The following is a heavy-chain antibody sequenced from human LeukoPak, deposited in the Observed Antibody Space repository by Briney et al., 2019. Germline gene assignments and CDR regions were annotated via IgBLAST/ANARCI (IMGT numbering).Heavy chain of an antibody. CDR1: GGSISSDYYY. CDR2: IYTSGST. Sequence: SETLSLTCTVSGGSISSDYYYWTWIRQPAGRGLEWIGHIYTSGSTNYNPPLKSRDTISADTSKNHFSLKLSSVTAADTAVYYCARYYDRNSYYSGDWGEGALVTVSS. J-gene: IGHJ4*02. V-gene: IGHV4-61*09. CDR3: ARYYDRNSYYSGD. D-gene: IGHD3-22*01.